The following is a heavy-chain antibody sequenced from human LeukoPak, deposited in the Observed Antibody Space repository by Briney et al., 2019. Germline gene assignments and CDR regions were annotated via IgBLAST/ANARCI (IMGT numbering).Heavy chain of an antibody. V-gene: IGHV1-46*01. D-gene: IGHD1-1*01. CDR3: ASDHSIDDASWWLDP. CDR1: VYTFTKNW. CDR2: INPTGDYT. Sequence: ASVKVSCKTSVYTFTKNWTHWMRQRPGQGLEWMGVINPTGDYTMYAQKFQGRVIVTRDMSSNTDYMELGSLRSDDTAVYYCASDHSIDDASWWLDPWGQGTLVTVSS. J-gene: IGHJ5*02.